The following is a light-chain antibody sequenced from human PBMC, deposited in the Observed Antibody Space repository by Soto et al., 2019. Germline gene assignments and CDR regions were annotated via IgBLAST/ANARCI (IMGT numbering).Light chain of an antibody. J-gene: IGLJ3*02. Sequence: QPVLTQSSSASASLGSSVKLTCTLSSGHSSYIIAWHQQQPGKAPRFLMKVGGSGSYNKGSGVPDRFSGSSSGADRYLTIYNLQSEDEADYYCETWDSKTPAGVFGGGTKLTVL. V-gene: IGLV4-60*03. CDR3: ETWDSKTPAGV. CDR1: SGHSSYI. CDR2: VGGSGSY.